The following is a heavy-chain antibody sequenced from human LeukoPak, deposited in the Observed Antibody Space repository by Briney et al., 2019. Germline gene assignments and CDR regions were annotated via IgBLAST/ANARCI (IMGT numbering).Heavy chain of an antibody. D-gene: IGHD3-10*02. CDR3: ATEGKIVRGVYTDY. V-gene: IGHV1-24*01. J-gene: IGHJ4*02. CDR2: FDPEDGDT. Sequence: ASVKVSCKASGGTFSSYAISWVRQAPGQGLEWMGRFDPEDGDTIYAQKFQGRVTMTADTSRDTVYMELSSLRSEDTAVYYCATEGKIVRGVYTDYWGQGTLVTVSS. CDR1: GGTFSSYA.